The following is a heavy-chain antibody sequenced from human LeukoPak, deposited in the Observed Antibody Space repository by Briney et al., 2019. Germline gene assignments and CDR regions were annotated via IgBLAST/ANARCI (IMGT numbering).Heavy chain of an antibody. D-gene: IGHD4-23*01. CDR3: AREAVVPYYFDY. Sequence: GASVKVSCKASGGTCTRYAISWVRQAPGQGLEWMGRIIPILGIANYAQKFQGRVTITADKSTNTAYMELSSLRSEDTAVYYCAREAVVPYYFDYWGQGTLVPVSS. CDR2: IIPILGIA. CDR1: GGTCTRYA. J-gene: IGHJ4*02. V-gene: IGHV1-69*04.